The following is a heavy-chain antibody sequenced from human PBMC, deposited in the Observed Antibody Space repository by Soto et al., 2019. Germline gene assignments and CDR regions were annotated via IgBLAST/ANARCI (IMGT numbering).Heavy chain of an antibody. Sequence: PXDSLKVSWAFSGITVTDHYVNWVRQAPGKGLEWVSVIYIGGATYYRDSVQGRFTLSRDPSDNSVSLHMNNLTVADTAVYFCAIGLQRADQWGLGTLVTVSS. CDR3: AIGLQRADQ. D-gene: IGHD6-25*01. J-gene: IGHJ5*02. CDR2: IYIGGAT. V-gene: IGHV3-53*01. CDR1: GITVTDHY.